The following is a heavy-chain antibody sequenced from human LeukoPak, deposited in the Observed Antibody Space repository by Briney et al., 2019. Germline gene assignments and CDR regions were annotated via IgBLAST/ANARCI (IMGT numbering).Heavy chain of an antibody. CDR2: INAGNGNT. CDR3: ARDRWAYGHFDY. Sequence: ASVKVSCKASGYTFTSYAMHWVRQAPGQRPEWMGWINAGNGNTKYSQKFQGRVTITRDTSASTAYMELSSLRSEDTAVYYCARDRWAYGHFDYWGQGTLVTVSS. V-gene: IGHV1-3*01. J-gene: IGHJ4*02. D-gene: IGHD4-17*01. CDR1: GYTFTSYA.